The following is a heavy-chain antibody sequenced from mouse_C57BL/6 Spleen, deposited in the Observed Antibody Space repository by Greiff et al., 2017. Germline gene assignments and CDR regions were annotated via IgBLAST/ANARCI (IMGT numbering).Heavy chain of an antibody. CDR1: GYAFSSYW. D-gene: IGHD2-2*01. J-gene: IGHJ1*03. V-gene: IGHV1-80*01. Sequence: QVQLQQSGAELVKPGASVKISCKASGYAFSSYWMNWVKQRPGKGLERIGQIYPGDGDTNYNGKFKGKATLTADKSSSTAYMQLSSLTSEDSAVYFCARLRRYWYFDVWGTGTTVTVSS. CDR2: IYPGDGDT. CDR3: ARLRRYWYFDV.